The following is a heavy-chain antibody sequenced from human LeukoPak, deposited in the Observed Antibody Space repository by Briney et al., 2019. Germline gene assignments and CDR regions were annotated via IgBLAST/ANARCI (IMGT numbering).Heavy chain of an antibody. J-gene: IGHJ5*02. Sequence: GASVKVSCKASAYAFSSYGITWVRQAPGQGLEWMGWISAYNGNISYAQKVQGRVTMTTDTSTNTAYMELRSLRTDDTAMFYCARVVYYGSGSYWGLDLWGQGTLVTVSS. CDR1: AYAFSSYG. CDR2: ISAYNGNI. V-gene: IGHV1-18*01. D-gene: IGHD3-10*01. CDR3: ARVVYYGSGSYWGLDL.